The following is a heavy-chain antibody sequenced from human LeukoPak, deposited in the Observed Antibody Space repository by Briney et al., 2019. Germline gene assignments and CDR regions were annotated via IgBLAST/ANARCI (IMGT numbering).Heavy chain of an antibody. J-gene: IGHJ6*03. D-gene: IGHD3-16*01. CDR2: ISSSGSTI. CDR3: ARDRFSDWGDYYYYYMDV. CDR1: GFTFSSYE. V-gene: IGHV3-48*03. Sequence: PGGSLRLSCAASGFTFSSYEMNWVRQAPGKGLEWFSYISSSGSTIYYADSVKGRFTISRDNAKNSLYLQMNSLRAEDTAVYYCARDRFSDWGDYYYYYMDVWGKGTTVTVSS.